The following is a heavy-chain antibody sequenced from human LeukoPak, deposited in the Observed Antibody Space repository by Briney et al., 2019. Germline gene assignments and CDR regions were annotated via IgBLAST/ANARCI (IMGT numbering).Heavy chain of an antibody. CDR2: ISAYNGNT. CDR3: AREGKLPTSKPDY. Sequence: ASVKVSCKAFGGSFSSEAISWVRQAPGQGLEWMGWISAYNGNTNYAQKLQGRVTMTTDTSTSTAYMELRSLRSDDTAVYYCAREGKLPTSKPDYWGQGTLVTVSS. J-gene: IGHJ4*02. CDR1: GGSFSSEA. V-gene: IGHV1-18*01. D-gene: IGHD4-23*01.